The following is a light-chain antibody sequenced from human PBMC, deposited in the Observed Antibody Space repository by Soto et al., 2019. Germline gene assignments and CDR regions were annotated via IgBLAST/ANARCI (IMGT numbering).Light chain of an antibody. V-gene: IGLV1-40*01. J-gene: IGLJ1*01. CDR3: AAWDDSLTGPV. Sequence: QSVLAQPPSVSGAPGLRVTISCTGSSSNIGANYDVHWYQQLPGTAPKLLIYANIYRPSGVPDRFSGSKSGTSASLAISGLQSEDEADYYCAAWDDSLTGPVFGTGTKVTVL. CDR2: ANI. CDR1: SSNIGANYD.